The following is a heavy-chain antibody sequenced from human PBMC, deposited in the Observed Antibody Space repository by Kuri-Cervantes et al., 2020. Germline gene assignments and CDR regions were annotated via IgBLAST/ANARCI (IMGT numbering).Heavy chain of an antibody. V-gene: IGHV2-70*11. J-gene: IGHJ6*02. CDR3: ARIYCSGGGCYGMDV. D-gene: IGHD2-15*01. CDR1: GFSLSTSGMC. CDR2: IDWDDDK. Sequence: SGPTLVKPTQTLTLTCTFSGFSLSTSGMCVSWIRQPPGKALEWLARIDWDDDKYYSTSLKTRLTISKDTSKNQVVLTMTNMDPVDTATYYCARIYCSGGGCYGMDVWGQGTTVTVSS.